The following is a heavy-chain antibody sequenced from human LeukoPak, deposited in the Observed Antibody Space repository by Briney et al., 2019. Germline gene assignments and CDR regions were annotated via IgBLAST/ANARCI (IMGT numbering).Heavy chain of an antibody. D-gene: IGHD6-13*01. V-gene: IGHV1-18*01. J-gene: IGHJ4*02. CDR3: ARAPSSSWFSEFDY. CDR2: ISAYNGNT. CDR1: GYTFTSYG. Sequence: ASVKVSCKASGYTFTSYGISWVRQAPGQGLEWMGWISAYNGNTNYAQKLQGRVTMTTDTSTSTAYMELRSLRSDDTAVYYCARAPSSSWFSEFDYWGQGTLVTVSS.